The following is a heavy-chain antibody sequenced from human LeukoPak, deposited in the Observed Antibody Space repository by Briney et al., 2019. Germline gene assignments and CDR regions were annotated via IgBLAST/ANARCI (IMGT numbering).Heavy chain of an antibody. CDR2: MGSSDSTI. CDR1: GFTFSDYY. J-gene: IGHJ4*02. Sequence: PGGSLRLSCATSGFTFSDYYMSWIRRAPGKGLEWVSYMGSSDSTIYYADSVKGRFTISRDNAKNSLHLQMNSLRAEDTAVYYCARDTGLAGPCDYWGQGTLVTVSS. CDR3: ARDTGLAGPCDY. V-gene: IGHV3-11*01.